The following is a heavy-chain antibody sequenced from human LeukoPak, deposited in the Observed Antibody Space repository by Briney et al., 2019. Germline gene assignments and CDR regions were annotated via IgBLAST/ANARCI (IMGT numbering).Heavy chain of an antibody. J-gene: IGHJ4*02. CDR2: ISSSSSTI. CDR1: GFTFSDYY. Sequence: KPGGSLRLSCAASGFTFSDYYMSWIRQAPGKGLEWVSYISSSSSTIYYADSVKGRFTISRDNAKNSLYLQMNSLRAEDTAVYYCARELADDFWSGYYLNYFDYWGQGTLVTVSS. CDR3: ARELADDFWSGYYLNYFDY. D-gene: IGHD3-3*01. V-gene: IGHV3-11*04.